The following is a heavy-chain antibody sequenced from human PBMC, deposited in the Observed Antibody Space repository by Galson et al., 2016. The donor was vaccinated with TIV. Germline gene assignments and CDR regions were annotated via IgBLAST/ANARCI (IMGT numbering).Heavy chain of an antibody. J-gene: IGHJ4*02. CDR3: AKHGEDEYSSTSLFDF. CDR1: GFTFRRFG. CDR2: ISNDGSNK. D-gene: IGHD6-6*01. V-gene: IGHV3-30*18. Sequence: SLRLSCAVSGFTFRRFGMHWVRQAPGKGLEWLAVISNDGSNKVYADSVKGRFTISRDNSKKTMFLEMSSLRGEDTAVYYCAKHGEDEYSSTSLFDFWGRGTLVIVSS.